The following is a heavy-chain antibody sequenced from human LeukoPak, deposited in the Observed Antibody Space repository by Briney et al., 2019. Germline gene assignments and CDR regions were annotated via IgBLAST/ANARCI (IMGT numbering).Heavy chain of an antibody. J-gene: IGHJ4*02. D-gene: IGHD3-22*01. Sequence: GGSLRLSCAASGFTFSSYGMHWVRQAPGKGLEWVAVISYDGSNKYYADSVKGRFTIFRDNSKNTLYLQMNSLRAEDTAVYYCARDRYYDSSGYYFDYWGQGTLVTVSS. CDR1: GFTFSSYG. V-gene: IGHV3-30*03. CDR3: ARDRYYDSSGYYFDY. CDR2: ISYDGSNK.